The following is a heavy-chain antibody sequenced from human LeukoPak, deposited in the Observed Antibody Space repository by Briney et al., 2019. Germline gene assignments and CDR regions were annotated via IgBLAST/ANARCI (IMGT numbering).Heavy chain of an antibody. CDR2: ISGSGGST. V-gene: IGHV3-23*01. D-gene: IGHD2-21*02. CDR3: AKSLQSAFGYCGGDCYSGMAFDI. Sequence: PGGSLRLSCAASGFTFSSYAMSWVRQAPGKGLEWVSAISGSGGSTYYADSVKGRFTISRDNSKNTLYLQMNSLRAEDTAVYYCAKSLQSAFGYCGGDCYSGMAFDIWGQGTMVTVSS. CDR1: GFTFSSYA. J-gene: IGHJ3*02.